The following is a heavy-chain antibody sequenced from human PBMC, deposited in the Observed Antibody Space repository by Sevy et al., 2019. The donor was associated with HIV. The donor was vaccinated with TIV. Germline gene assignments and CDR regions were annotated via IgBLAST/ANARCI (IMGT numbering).Heavy chain of an antibody. J-gene: IGHJ4*02. D-gene: IGHD5-12*01. CDR3: ASLPTPYGGYPYYFDY. Sequence: GGSLRLSCAASGFSFSRYAMKWVRQAPGKGLEWVSSISVSGGSTYYADSVKGRFTISRDNSKNTLYLQMNSLGAEDTAVYYCASLPTPYGGYPYYFDYWGQGTLVTVSS. V-gene: IGHV3-23*01. CDR2: ISVSGGST. CDR1: GFSFSRYA.